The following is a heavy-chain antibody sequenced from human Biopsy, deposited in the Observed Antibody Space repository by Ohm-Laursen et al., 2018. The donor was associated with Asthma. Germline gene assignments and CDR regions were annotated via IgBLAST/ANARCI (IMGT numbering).Heavy chain of an antibody. D-gene: IGHD6-13*01. CDR3: LRDTLGYYFDI. V-gene: IGHV3-30*03. J-gene: IGHJ4*02. CDR2: ITFDGSTQ. CDR1: GFSFSNFG. Sequence: SLRLSCAASGFSFSNFGMHWVRQALGKGLEWVAVITFDGSTQHYGDSVKGRFTISRDNSKNMLFLQMNSLRAEDTAVYYCLRDTLGYYFDIWGQGTQVTVSS.